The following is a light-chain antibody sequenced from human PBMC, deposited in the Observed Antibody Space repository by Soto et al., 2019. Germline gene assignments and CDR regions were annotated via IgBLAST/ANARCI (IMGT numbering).Light chain of an antibody. V-gene: IGKV3-11*01. Sequence: EIVLTQSPATLSLSPGERATLSCRASQSVDSYLVWYQQKPGQAPRLLIYDASIRATGIPARFSGRGSGTDLTLTISSLEPEDFAVYYCQQRGNRPPWTFGQGTKVDIK. CDR3: QQRGNRPPWT. CDR2: DAS. CDR1: QSVDSY. J-gene: IGKJ1*01.